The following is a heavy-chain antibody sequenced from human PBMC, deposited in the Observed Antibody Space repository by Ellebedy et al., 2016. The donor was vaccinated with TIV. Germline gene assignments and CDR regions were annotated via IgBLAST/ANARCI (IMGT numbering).Heavy chain of an antibody. Sequence: MPSETLSLTCTVSGGSISSYYWSWIRQPPGKGLEWIGYIYYSGSTNYNPSLKSRVTISVDTSKNQFSLKLSSVTAADTAVYYCARHLWDFYGMDVWGQGTTVTVSS. CDR3: ARHLWDFYGMDV. D-gene: IGHD1-26*01. V-gene: IGHV4-59*08. CDR1: GGSISSYY. CDR2: IYYSGST. J-gene: IGHJ6*02.